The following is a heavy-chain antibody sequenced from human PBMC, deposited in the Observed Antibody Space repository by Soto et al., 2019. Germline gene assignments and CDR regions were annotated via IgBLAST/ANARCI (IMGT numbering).Heavy chain of an antibody. CDR3: ASGGYTYGFHY. J-gene: IGHJ4*02. Sequence: GGSLRLSCAVSGFTVTSHWMHWVRQAPGKGLVWVSRINSDGSSINFADSVKGRFTIFRDNAKNTLYLQMNSLRAEDTAVYYCASGGYTYGFHYWGQGALVTV. CDR2: INSDGSSI. V-gene: IGHV3-74*01. D-gene: IGHD5-18*01. CDR1: GFTVTSHW.